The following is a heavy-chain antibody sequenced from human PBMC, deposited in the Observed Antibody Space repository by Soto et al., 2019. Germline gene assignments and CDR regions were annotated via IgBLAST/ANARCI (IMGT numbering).Heavy chain of an antibody. J-gene: IGHJ5*02. CDR2: IKFDGSEK. Sequence: GGSLRLSCAASGLDFSVYWMSWVRQAPGKGPEWVANIKFDGSEKQYVDSVKGRFTISRDNARNSVFLQMNSLRAGDTAVYYCVKDGGYCSSATCYSPRNHYFDAWGQGTLVTVSS. D-gene: IGHD2-2*01. CDR1: GLDFSVYW. CDR3: VKDGGYCSSATCYSPRNHYFDA. V-gene: IGHV3-7*03.